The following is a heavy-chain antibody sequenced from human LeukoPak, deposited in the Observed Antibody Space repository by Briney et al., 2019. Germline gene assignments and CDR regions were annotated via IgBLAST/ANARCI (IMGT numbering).Heavy chain of an antibody. CDR1: GLTFTNAW. J-gene: IGHJ4*02. V-gene: IGHV3-15*01. CDR2: IKRKTDGGTT. D-gene: IGHD5-12*01. CDR3: TTSGTHIVATSY. Sequence: GGSLRLSCAASGLTFTNAWMTWVRQAPGKWLEWVGRIKRKTDGGTTDYAARVKGRFTISRDDSNHMLYLKMNSLKTEDTAVYYCTTSGTHIVATSYWGQGTLVTVSS.